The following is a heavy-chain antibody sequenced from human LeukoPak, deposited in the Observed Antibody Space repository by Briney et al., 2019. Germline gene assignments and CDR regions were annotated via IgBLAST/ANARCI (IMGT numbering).Heavy chain of an antibody. CDR3: ARGYSSSWYWFDP. CDR2: IYYSGST. J-gene: IGHJ5*02. Sequence: SETLSLTCTVSGGSISSYYWSWIRQPPGKGLEWIGYIYYSGSTNYNPSLTSRVTISVDTSKNQFSLKLSSVTAADTAVYYCARGYSSSWYWFDPWGQGTLVTVSP. V-gene: IGHV4-59*01. CDR1: GGSISSYY. D-gene: IGHD6-13*01.